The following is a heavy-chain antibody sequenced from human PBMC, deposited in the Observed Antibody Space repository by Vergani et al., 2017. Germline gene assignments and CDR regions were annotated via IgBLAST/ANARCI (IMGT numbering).Heavy chain of an antibody. CDR2: IHPADSDT. Sequence: EVQLVQSGAEVKKPGESLKISCQMSGYSFTNYWIGWVRQMPGKGLEWMWIIHPADSDTRYSPSFQGQVTISVDKSISTAYLQRSSLRASDSAMYYCAKRDGPDSSGSKYFDYWGQGTLVTVSS. D-gene: IGHD3-22*01. V-gene: IGHV5-51*01. CDR1: GYSFTNYW. CDR3: AKRDGPDSSGSKYFDY. J-gene: IGHJ4*02.